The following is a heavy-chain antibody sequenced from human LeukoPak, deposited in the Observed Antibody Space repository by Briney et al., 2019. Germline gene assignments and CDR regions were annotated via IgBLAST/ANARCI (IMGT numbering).Heavy chain of an antibody. CDR3: ARTPVGSGNYYFDY. CDR2: IYYSGST. J-gene: IGHJ4*02. Sequence: SETLSLTCTVSGGSISSYYWSWIRQPPGKGLEWIGYIYYSGSTNYNPSLKSRVTISVDTSKNQFSLKLSSVTAADTAVNYCARTPVGSGNYYFDYWGQGTLVTVSS. D-gene: IGHD3-10*01. V-gene: IGHV4-59*08. CDR1: GGSISSYY.